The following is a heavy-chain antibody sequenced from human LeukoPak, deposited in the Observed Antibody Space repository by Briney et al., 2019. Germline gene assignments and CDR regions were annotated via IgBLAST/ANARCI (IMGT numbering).Heavy chain of an antibody. J-gene: IGHJ4*02. CDR1: GFTFSAYW. D-gene: IGHD3-10*01. Sequence: GGSLRLSCAASGFTFSAYWMSCVRQAPGKGLGWVANIREDGSEKYYVDSVKGQFTISRDNAKNSLFLQMDSLRAEDKAVYYCARHLAGHYYGSGSSFDYWGQGTLVTVSS. V-gene: IGHV3-7*01. CDR2: IREDGSEK. CDR3: ARHLAGHYYGSGSSFDY.